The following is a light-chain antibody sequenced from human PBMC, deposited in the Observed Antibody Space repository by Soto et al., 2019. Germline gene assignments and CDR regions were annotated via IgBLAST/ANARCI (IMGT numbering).Light chain of an antibody. Sequence: DIQMTQSPSSLSAAVGDRVTITCRASQSISSYLNWYQQKPVKAPKLLIYAASSLQSGVPSRFSGSGSGTDFTLTIGSRQHEDFSTYYCQQSDSTPYTFGQGTKLEIK. CDR3: QQSDSTPYT. V-gene: IGKV1-39*01. CDR2: AAS. CDR1: QSISSY. J-gene: IGKJ2*01.